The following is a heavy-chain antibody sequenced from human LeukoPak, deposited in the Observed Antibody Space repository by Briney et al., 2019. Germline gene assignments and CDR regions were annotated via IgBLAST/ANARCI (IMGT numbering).Heavy chain of an antibody. D-gene: IGHD3-10*01. CDR1: GFTFDDYG. Sequence: GGSLRLSCAASGFTFDDYGMSWVRQAPGKGLEWVSGISWNSGSIGYADSVKGRFTISRDNAKNSLYLQMNSLRAEDTAVYYCARDDYNYYGSGSSFDYWGQGTLVTVSS. CDR2: ISWNSGSI. CDR3: ARDDYNYYGSGSSFDY. J-gene: IGHJ4*02. V-gene: IGHV3-20*04.